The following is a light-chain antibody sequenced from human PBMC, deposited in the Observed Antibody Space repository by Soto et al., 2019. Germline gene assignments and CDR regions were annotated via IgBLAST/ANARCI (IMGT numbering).Light chain of an antibody. Sequence: EIVLTQSPGTLSLSPGERATLSCRASQSVSSSYLAWYQQKPGQAPRLLIYGASSRATGIPDRFSGSGSGTDFTLTISRLEPEGFAVYYCQQYETFGQGTKVDIK. CDR2: GAS. CDR1: QSVSSSY. V-gene: IGKV3-20*01. J-gene: IGKJ1*01. CDR3: QQYET.